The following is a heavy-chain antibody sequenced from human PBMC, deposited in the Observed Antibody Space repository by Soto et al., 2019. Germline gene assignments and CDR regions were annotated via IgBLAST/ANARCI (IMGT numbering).Heavy chain of an antibody. CDR2: INPSSGGT. CDR3: ARVHYDSSGYEGSSDAFDI. D-gene: IGHD3-22*01. J-gene: IGHJ3*02. V-gene: IGHV1-2*04. Sequence: ASVKVSCKASGFTFTSSAVQWLRQARGQRLEWMGWINPSSGGTNYAQKFQGWVTMTRDTSISTAYMELSRLRSDDTAVYYCARVHYDSSGYEGSSDAFDIWGQGTMVNVSS. CDR1: GFTFTSSA.